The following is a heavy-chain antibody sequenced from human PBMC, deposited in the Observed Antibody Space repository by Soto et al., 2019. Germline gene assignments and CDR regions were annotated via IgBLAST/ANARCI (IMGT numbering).Heavy chain of an antibody. D-gene: IGHD2-8*01. CDR2: ISYDGSNK. CDR1: GFTFSSYA. J-gene: IGHJ4*02. V-gene: IGHV3-30-3*01. CDR3: ARDRDDIVLMVYATSQELDY. Sequence: GGSLRLSCAASGFTFSSYAMHWVRQAPGKGLEWVAVISYDGSNKYYADSVKGRFTISRDNSKNTLYLQMNSLRAEDTAVYYCARDRDDIVLMVYATSQELDYWGQGTLVTVSS.